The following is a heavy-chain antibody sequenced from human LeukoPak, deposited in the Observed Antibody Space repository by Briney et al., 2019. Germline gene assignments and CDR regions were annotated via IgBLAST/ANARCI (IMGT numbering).Heavy chain of an antibody. V-gene: IGHV3-15*01. CDR3: TTGIVVVPAAHVDY. CDR2: IKSKTDGGTT. J-gene: IGHJ4*02. CDR1: GFTFSNAW. D-gene: IGHD2-2*01. Sequence: GGSLRLSCAASGFTFSNAWMSRVRKAPGKGLEWVGRIKSKTDGGTTDYAAPVKGRFTISRDDSKNTLYLQMNSLKTEDTAVYYCTTGIVVVPAAHVDYWGQGTLVTVSS.